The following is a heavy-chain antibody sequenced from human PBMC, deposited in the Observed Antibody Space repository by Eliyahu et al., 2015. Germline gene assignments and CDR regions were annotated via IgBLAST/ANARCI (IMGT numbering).Heavy chain of an antibody. CDR3: ARDVDGAFDS. Sequence: QVQLQQWGAGLLKPSETLSLTCXVYGGSFSGYYWSWIRQPPGKGLEWIGEIKHSGSTNYNPSLKSRVTISVDTSKNQFSLKLSSVTAADTAVYYCARDVDGAFDSWGQGTMVTVSS. CDR1: GGSFSGYY. CDR2: IKHSGST. D-gene: IGHD5-24*01. J-gene: IGHJ3*02. V-gene: IGHV4-34*01.